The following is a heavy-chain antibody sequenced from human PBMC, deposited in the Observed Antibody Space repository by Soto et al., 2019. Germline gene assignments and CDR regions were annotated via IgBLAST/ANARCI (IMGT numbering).Heavy chain of an antibody. J-gene: IGHJ4*02. CDR1: GFTFSSYA. Sequence: GGSLRLSCAASGFTFSSYAMSWVRQAPGKGLEWVSAISGSGGSTYYADSVKGRFTISRDNSKNTLYLQMNSLRAEDTAVYYCAKVSGYDILTGYYNGYYFDYWGQGTLVTVSS. CDR3: AKVSGYDILTGYYNGYYFDY. CDR2: ISGSGGST. D-gene: IGHD3-9*01. V-gene: IGHV3-23*01.